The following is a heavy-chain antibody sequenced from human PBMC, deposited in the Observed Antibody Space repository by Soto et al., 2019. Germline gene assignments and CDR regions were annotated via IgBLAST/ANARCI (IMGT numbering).Heavy chain of an antibody. CDR1: GFTFSNYA. CDR3: AKGEYCSGTYVS. Sequence: EVQLLESGGGLVQPGGSLRLSCAASGFTFSNYAMTWVRQAPGKGLEWVSGISGSGGGAYYADSVKGRFTISRDNSKSTLFLQMSSLRTEDTALYYCAKGEYCSGTYVSWGRGTRVTVSS. V-gene: IGHV3-23*01. J-gene: IGHJ5*02. D-gene: IGHD3-10*01. CDR2: ISGSGGGA.